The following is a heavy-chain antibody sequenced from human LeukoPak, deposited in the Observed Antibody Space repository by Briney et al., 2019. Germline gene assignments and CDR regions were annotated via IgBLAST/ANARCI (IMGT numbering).Heavy chain of an antibody. V-gene: IGHV4-39*07. J-gene: IGHJ3*02. CDR3: ARAHTSPGEDAFDI. Sequence: SETLSLTCTVSGGSISSSSYYWGWIRQPPGKGLEWIGSIYYSGSTYYNPSLKSRVTISVDTSKNQFSLKLSSVTAADTAVYYCARAHTSPGEDAFDIWGQGTMVTVSS. CDR2: IYYSGST. D-gene: IGHD3-16*01. CDR1: GGSISSSSYY.